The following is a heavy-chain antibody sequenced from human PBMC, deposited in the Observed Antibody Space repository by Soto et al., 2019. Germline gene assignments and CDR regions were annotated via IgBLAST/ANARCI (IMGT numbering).Heavy chain of an antibody. D-gene: IGHD2-15*01. CDR2: INAGNGNT. V-gene: IGHV1-3*01. J-gene: IGHJ6*02. CDR3: ARHPGGRGYYDGKDV. CDR1: GYTFTSYA. Sequence: ASVKVSCKASGYTFTSYAMHWVRQAPGQRLEWMGWINAGNGNTKYSQKFQGRVTITADESTSTAYMELSSLRSEDTAVYYCARHPGGRGYYDGKDVWGQGTTVTVSS.